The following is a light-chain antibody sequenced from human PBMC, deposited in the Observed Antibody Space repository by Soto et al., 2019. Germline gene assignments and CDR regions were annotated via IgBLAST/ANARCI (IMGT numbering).Light chain of an antibody. V-gene: IGLV2-8*01. J-gene: IGLJ1*01. CDR1: ISDIGAYIY. Sequence: SSLTQPPSSSGAPGQYVTISCTGTISDIGAYIYVSWYQQHPGKAPKLMISEVSRRPSGVPERFSGSKSGNTASLTVSGLQADDEAHYYCSSYAGSNNFVFGTGTKVTVL. CDR3: SSYAGSNNFV. CDR2: EVS.